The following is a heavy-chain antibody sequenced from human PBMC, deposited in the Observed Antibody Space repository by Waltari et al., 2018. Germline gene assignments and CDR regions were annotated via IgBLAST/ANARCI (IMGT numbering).Heavy chain of an antibody. J-gene: IGHJ3*02. Sequence: QVQLVQSGAEVKQPGASVKVSCKASGGTFGTYASTWVRQAPGQGVEWMGGVIPMFDTPNYAPKFQGRVSVRADPSTSTAYVEVRRRISEDTAVYYCAKREIGYAFDIWGHGTMVTVSS. D-gene: IGHD1-26*01. CDR2: VIPMFDTP. CDR3: AKREIGYAFDI. CDR1: GGTFGTYA. V-gene: IGHV1-69*12.